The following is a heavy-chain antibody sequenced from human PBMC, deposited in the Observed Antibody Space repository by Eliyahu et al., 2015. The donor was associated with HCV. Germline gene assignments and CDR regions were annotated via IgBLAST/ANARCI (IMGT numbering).Heavy chain of an antibody. CDR1: GASLSNYY. D-gene: IGHD6-6*01. V-gene: IGHV4-4*07. J-gene: IGHJ6*02. CDR3: ARGSIAPDV. CDR2: IYTSGST. Sequence: QVQLQESGPGLVKPSETLSLXCTVSGASLSNYYWSWIRQPAGKGLEWIGRIYTSGSTNYNPSLKSRVTLSVDTSKNQFSLRLTSVTAADTAVYYCARGSIAPDVWGQGTTVIVSS.